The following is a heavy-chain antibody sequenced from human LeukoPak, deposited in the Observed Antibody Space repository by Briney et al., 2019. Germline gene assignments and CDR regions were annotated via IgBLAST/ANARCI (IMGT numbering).Heavy chain of an antibody. Sequence: SETLSLTCTVSGGSISSGSYYWSWIRQPAGKGLEWIGRIYTSGSTNYNPSLKSRVTISVDTSKNQFSLKLSSVTAADTAVYYCARDSSGYSYGKHFDYWGQGTLVTVSS. D-gene: IGHD5-18*01. CDR1: GGSISSGSYY. CDR3: ARDSSGYSYGKHFDY. V-gene: IGHV4-61*02. J-gene: IGHJ4*02. CDR2: IYTSGST.